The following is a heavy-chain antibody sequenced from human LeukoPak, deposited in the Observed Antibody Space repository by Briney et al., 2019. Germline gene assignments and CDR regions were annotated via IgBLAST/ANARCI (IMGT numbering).Heavy chain of an antibody. V-gene: IGHV1-2*02. D-gene: IGHD3-16*01. CDR1: GYTFTGYY. CDR2: INPNSGDT. Sequence: ASDKVSCKASGYTFTGYYMHWVRQAPGQGLEWMGWINPNSGDTKYAQKFQGRVTMTRDTSISTAYMELSRLRSDDTAVYYCATQRGSYLWGTDFDYWGQRTLLTVSS. J-gene: IGHJ4*01. CDR3: ATQRGSYLWGTDFDY.